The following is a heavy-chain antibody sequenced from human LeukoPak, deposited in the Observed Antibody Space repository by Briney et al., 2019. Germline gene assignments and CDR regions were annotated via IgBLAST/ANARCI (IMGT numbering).Heavy chain of an antibody. Sequence: ASVKVSCRASGYSFSTNGINWVRQAPGLGLDWVGWISAYSGNTKYAQKFQGRISMTTDTSTNTAYMELGSLTSDDTAVYYCGRAGNNWNHFMDVWGIGTTVTVAS. J-gene: IGHJ6*04. D-gene: IGHD1-1*01. V-gene: IGHV1-18*04. CDR2: ISAYSGNT. CDR1: GYSFSTNG. CDR3: GRAGNNWNHFMDV.